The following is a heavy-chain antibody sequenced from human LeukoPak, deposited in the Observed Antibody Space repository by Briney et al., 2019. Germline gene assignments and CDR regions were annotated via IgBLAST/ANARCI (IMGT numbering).Heavy chain of an antibody. Sequence: GGSLRLSCAASGFTFSSYSMNWVRQAPGKGLEWVSYISSSSSTIYYADSVKGRFTISRDNAKNSLYLQMNSLRAEDTAVYYCARDTAMVIRGYGMDVWGQGTTVTVSS. CDR1: GFTFSSYS. V-gene: IGHV3-48*04. J-gene: IGHJ6*02. CDR2: ISSSSSTI. D-gene: IGHD5-18*01. CDR3: ARDTAMVIRGYGMDV.